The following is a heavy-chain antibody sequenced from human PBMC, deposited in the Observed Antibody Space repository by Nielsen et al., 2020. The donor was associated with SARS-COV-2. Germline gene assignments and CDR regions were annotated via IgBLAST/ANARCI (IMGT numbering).Heavy chain of an antibody. CDR2: IYYSGST. Sequence: SETLSLTCTVSGGSISSGDYYWSWIRQPPGKGLEWIGYIYYSGSTYYNPSLKSRVTISVDTSKNQFSLKLSSVTAADTAVYYCARARVTDWFDPWGQGTLVTVSS. CDR3: ARARVTDWFDP. D-gene: IGHD2-21*02. CDR1: GGSISSGDYY. J-gene: IGHJ5*02. V-gene: IGHV4-30-4*01.